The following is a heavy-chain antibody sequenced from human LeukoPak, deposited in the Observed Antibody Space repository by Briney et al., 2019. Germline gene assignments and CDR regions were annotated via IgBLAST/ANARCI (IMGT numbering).Heavy chain of an antibody. CDR2: IYYSGST. CDR3: TRKGAYDILTSYYRGGFDP. J-gene: IGHJ5*02. D-gene: IGHD3-9*01. Sequence: PSETLSLTCTVSGGSISSYYWSWIRQPPGKGLEWIGYIYYSGSTNYNPSLKSRVTISVDTSKNQFSLKLSSVTAADTAVYFCTRKGAYDILTSYYRGGFDPWGQGTLVTVSS. V-gene: IGHV4-59*01. CDR1: GGSISSYY.